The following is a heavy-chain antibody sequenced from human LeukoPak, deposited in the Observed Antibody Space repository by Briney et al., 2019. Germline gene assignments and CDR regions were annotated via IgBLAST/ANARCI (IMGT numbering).Heavy chain of an antibody. CDR1: GFTVSSNY. Sequence: WGSLTLSCAASGFTVSSNYMSWGRQGPGKGLELVSVIYIGGSTYYSYSLKGRFTISRDNAKNSLYLQMNSLRAEDTAVYYCARGRWGMVRGRGDYYYYYGMDVWGQGTTVTVSS. CDR2: IYIGGST. CDR3: ARGRWGMVRGRGDYYYYYGMDV. J-gene: IGHJ6*02. V-gene: IGHV3-66*01. D-gene: IGHD3-10*01.